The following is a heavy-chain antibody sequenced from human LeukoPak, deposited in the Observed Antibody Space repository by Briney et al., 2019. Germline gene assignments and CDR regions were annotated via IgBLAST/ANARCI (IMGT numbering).Heavy chain of an antibody. CDR2: IYYSGST. J-gene: IGHJ5*02. D-gene: IGHD3-3*01. CDR3: ARGDFWSGYYP. V-gene: IGHV4-59*11. Sequence: SETLSLTCTVSGGSISSHYWSRIRQPPGKGLEWIGYIYYSGSTNYNPSLKSRVTISVDTSKNQFSLKLSSVTAADTAVYYCARGDFWSGYYPWGQGTLVTVSS. CDR1: GGSISSHY.